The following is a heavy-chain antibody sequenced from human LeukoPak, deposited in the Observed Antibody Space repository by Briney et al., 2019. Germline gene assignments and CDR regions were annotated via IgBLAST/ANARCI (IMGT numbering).Heavy chain of an antibody. CDR1: GGSFSDYY. V-gene: IGHV4-34*01. CDR2: LNHSGLP. D-gene: IGHD3-3*01. CDR3: ASSSDYDFIGGL. J-gene: IGHJ4*02. Sequence: SETLSLTCAVYGGSFSDYYWIWLRQPPGKGLDWIGELNHSGLPSYNPSLKSRVTMSVDTSKNQFSLKVTSVAAADTAVYYCASSSDYDFIGGLWAQGTLVTVSS.